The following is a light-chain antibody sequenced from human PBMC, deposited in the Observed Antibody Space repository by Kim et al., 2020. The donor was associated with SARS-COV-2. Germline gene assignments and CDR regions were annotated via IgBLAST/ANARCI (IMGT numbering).Light chain of an antibody. CDR2: KAS. CDR3: QEQNSYPLT. Sequence: DIQMTQSPYTLSASVGDRVTITCRASQSVNSWLAWFQQKPGKAPKLLIYKASNLESGVPSRFSGSGSGTEFTLTISGLQPDDFATYYCQEQNSYPLTFGQGTKLEI. V-gene: IGKV1-5*03. CDR1: QSVNSW. J-gene: IGKJ2*01.